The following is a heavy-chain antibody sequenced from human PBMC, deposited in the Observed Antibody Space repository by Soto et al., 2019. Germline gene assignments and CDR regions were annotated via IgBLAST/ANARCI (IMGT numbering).Heavy chain of an antibody. CDR1: GFTFSSYS. D-gene: IGHD2-8*01. CDR2: VSAGGGST. V-gene: IGHV3-23*01. J-gene: IGHJ4*01. Sequence: GGSLRLSCAASGFTFSSYSMSWVRQAPGKGLEWVSAVSAGGGSTYYADSVKGRFTISRDNSKNTLDLQMNSLRAEDTAVFYCAKHEGYCTSGSCYFDYWGHGTLVTVSS. CDR3: AKHEGYCTSGSCYFDY.